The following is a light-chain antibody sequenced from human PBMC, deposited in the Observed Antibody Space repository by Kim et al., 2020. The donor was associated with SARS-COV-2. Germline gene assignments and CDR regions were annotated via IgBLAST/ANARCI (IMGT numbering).Light chain of an antibody. J-gene: IGKJ1*01. V-gene: IGKV1-5*03. Sequence: DIQMTQPPSTLSASVGDRATITCRASQSISNLLAWYQQKPGKAPKVLIYKASTLESGVPSRFSGSGSGTEFTLTINSLEVDDFATYYCQQYXTNSPWXFGQGTXVDXK. CDR1: QSISNL. CDR3: QQYXTNSPWX. CDR2: KAS.